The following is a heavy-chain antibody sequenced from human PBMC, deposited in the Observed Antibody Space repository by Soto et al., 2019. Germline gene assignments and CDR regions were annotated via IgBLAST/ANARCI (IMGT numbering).Heavy chain of an antibody. CDR3: AKLVRDFWSGPYWYFDL. J-gene: IGHJ2*01. D-gene: IGHD3-3*01. CDR2: IYYSGST. V-gene: IGHV4-59*01. Sequence: SETLSLTCTVSGGSISSYYWSWIRQPPGKGLEWIGYIYYSGSTNYNPSLKSRVTISVDTSKNQFSLKLSSVTAADTAVYYCAKLVRDFWSGPYWYFDLWGRGTLVTVSS. CDR1: GGSISSYY.